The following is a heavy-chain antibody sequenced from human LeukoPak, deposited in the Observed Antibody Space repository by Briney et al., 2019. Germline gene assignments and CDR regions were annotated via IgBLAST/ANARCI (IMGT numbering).Heavy chain of an antibody. V-gene: IGHV3-53*01. D-gene: IGHD1-26*01. CDR3: ARGVVHSGSYSNFDY. CDR2: IYSGGST. J-gene: IGHJ4*02. Sequence: GSLRLSCAASGFTVSSNYMSWVRQAPGKGLEWVSVIYSGGSTYYADSVKGRFTISRDNSKNPLYLQMNSLRAEDTAVYYCARGVVHSGSYSNFDYWGQGTLVTVSS. CDR1: GFTVSSNY.